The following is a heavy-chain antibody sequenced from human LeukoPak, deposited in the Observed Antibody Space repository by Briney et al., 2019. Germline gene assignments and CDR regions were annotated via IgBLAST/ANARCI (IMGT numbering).Heavy chain of an antibody. D-gene: IGHD3-22*01. CDR2: IIPILGVA. CDR1: GGTFSSYA. CDR3: ARMGRYYYDSSGYYYGY. J-gene: IGHJ4*02. Sequence: SVKVSCKASGGTFSSYAISWVRQAPGQGLEWMGRIIPILGVANYAQKFQGRVTITADKSTSTAYMELSSLRSEDTAVYYCARMGRYYYDSSGYYYGYWGQGTLVTVSS. V-gene: IGHV1-69*04.